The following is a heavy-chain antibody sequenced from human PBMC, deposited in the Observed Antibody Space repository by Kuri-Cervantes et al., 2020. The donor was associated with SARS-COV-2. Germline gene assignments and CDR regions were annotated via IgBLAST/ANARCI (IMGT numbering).Heavy chain of an antibody. CDR3: ARVGRGYGDYEPEYFQH. CDR1: GFIFSSYA. V-gene: IGHV3-30-3*01. Sequence: SLKIYCAASGFIFSSYAMHWVRQAPGKGLEWVAVISYDGSNKYYADSVKGRFTITRDNSKNTLYLQMNSLRAEDTAVYYCARVGRGYGDYEPEYFQHWGQSTLVTVSS. D-gene: IGHD4-17*01. CDR2: ISYDGSNK. J-gene: IGHJ1*01.